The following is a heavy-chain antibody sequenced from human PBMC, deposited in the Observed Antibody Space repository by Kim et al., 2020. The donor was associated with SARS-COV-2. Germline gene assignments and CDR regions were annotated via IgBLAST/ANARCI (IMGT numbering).Heavy chain of an antibody. CDR1: GFTFSSYG. J-gene: IGHJ4*02. CDR2: ISSDGNNK. V-gene: IGHV3-30*18. D-gene: IGHD2-15*01. Sequence: GGSLRLSCAASGFTFSSYGMHWVRQAPGKGLECVAVISSDGNNKYYADSVKGRFTISRDNSNNTLYLQMNSLRDEDTAVYYCTKDAPGYCSGGSCLSWGQGTLVTVSS. CDR3: TKDAPGYCSGGSCLS.